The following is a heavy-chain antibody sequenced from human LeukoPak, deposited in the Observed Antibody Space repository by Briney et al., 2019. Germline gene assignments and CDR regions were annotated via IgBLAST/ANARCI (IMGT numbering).Heavy chain of an antibody. CDR2: VYYGRSP. CDR3: ARSSGTGTFSY. V-gene: IGHV4-39*02. D-gene: IGHD6-25*01. J-gene: IGHJ4*02. CDR1: GGSISSGGYY. Sequence: SETLSLTCTVSGGSISSGGYYWSWIRQPPGKGLEWIGSVYYGRSPYFNPSLESRATISVDTSKNHFSLKMSSVTAADTAVYYCARSSGTGTFSYWGQGTLVTVSS.